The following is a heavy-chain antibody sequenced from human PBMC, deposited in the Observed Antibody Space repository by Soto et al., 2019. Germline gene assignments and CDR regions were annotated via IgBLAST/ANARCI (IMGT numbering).Heavy chain of an antibody. V-gene: IGHV1-18*01. CDR3: AGDLPISSWGYYFYYGMDV. CDR1: GYTFTSYG. D-gene: IGHD6-13*01. CDR2: ISAYNGNT. Sequence: QVQLVQSGAEVKKPGASVKVSCKASGYTFTSYGISWVRQAPGQGLEWMGWISAYNGNTKYAQKLQGRVTMTTDTSPSTAYMELRSLRADDKAVYYCAGDLPISSWGYYFYYGMDVWGQGTTVTVSS. J-gene: IGHJ6*02.